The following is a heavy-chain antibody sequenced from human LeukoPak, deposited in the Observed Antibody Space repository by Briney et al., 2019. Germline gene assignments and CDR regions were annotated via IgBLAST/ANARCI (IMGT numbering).Heavy chain of an antibody. CDR3: VRDRAYFDSSGFYNLDY. D-gene: IGHD3-22*01. J-gene: IGHJ4*02. Sequence: EGSLRLSCASSGFTFSDYWMSWVRQAPGKGLEWVANIKQDGSEKYYVDSVKGRFTISRDNAKNSLYLQMNSLRAEDTAVYYCVRDRAYFDSSGFYNLDYWGQGTLVTVSS. CDR2: IKQDGSEK. V-gene: IGHV3-7*01. CDR1: GFTFSDYW.